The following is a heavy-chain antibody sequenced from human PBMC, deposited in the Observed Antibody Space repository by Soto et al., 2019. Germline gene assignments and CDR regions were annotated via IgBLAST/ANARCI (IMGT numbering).Heavy chain of an antibody. Sequence: GGSLRLSCAASEFTFSNAWMSWVRQAPGKGLEWVGRIKSKTDGGTTDYAAPVKGRFTISRDDSKNTLYLQMNSLKTEDTAVYYCTTSPDIVVVPAAIRDYWGQGTLVTVSS. D-gene: IGHD2-2*02. J-gene: IGHJ4*02. V-gene: IGHV3-15*01. CDR1: EFTFSNAW. CDR2: IKSKTDGGTT. CDR3: TTSPDIVVVPAAIRDY.